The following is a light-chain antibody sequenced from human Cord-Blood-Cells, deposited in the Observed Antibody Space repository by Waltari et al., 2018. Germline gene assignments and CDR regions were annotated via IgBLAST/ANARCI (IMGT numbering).Light chain of an antibody. Sequence: IPCTGTSSDVGGYNYVSWYQQHPGKAPKLMIYDVSKRPSGVPDRFSGSKSGNTASLTISGLQAEDEADYYCCSYAGSYTWVFGGGTKLTVL. CDR1: SSDVGGYNY. V-gene: IGLV2-11*01. CDR2: DVS. J-gene: IGLJ3*02. CDR3: CSYAGSYTWV.